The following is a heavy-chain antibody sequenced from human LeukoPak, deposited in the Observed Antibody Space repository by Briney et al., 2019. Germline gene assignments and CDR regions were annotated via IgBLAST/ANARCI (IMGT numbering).Heavy chain of an antibody. CDR3: ARTSGGWTFDI. CDR2: ISYDGSNK. CDR1: GFTFSNYA. Sequence: GRSLRLSCAASGFTFSNYAMHWVRQAPGKGLEWVALISYDGSNKYYADCVKGRFTISRDNSKNTVYLQMNGLRAEDTAVYYCARTSGGWTFDIWGQGTMVTVSS. J-gene: IGHJ3*02. D-gene: IGHD6-19*01. V-gene: IGHV3-30*04.